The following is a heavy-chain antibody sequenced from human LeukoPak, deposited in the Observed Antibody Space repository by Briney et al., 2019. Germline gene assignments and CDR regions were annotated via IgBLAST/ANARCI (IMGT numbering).Heavy chain of an antibody. CDR2: IWYDGTNK. V-gene: IGHV3-33*06. CDR3: AKLVSGTNGRPFAF. Sequence: PGGSLRLSYAASGFTCSSYGMQWDRQAPGKGLEWVALIWYDGTNKYYADSVKGRFTISRDTSKNTLYLEMSSLRAEDTAVYYCAKLVSGTNGRPFAFWGQGALVTVSS. CDR1: GFTCSSYG. D-gene: IGHD1-14*01. J-gene: IGHJ4*02.